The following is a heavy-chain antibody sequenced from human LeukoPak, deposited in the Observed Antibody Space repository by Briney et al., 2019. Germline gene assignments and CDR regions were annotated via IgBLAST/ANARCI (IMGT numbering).Heavy chain of an antibody. J-gene: IGHJ4*02. V-gene: IGHV3-13*04. Sequence: GGSLRLSCAASGFTFSSYDMHWVRQATGKGLEWVSAIGTAGDTYYPGSVKGRFTISRENAKNSLYLQMNSLRAGDTAVYYCTRAHSGYSGYETTFDYWGQGTLVTVSS. CDR1: GFTFSSYD. CDR3: TRAHSGYSGYETTFDY. D-gene: IGHD5-12*01. CDR2: IGTAGDT.